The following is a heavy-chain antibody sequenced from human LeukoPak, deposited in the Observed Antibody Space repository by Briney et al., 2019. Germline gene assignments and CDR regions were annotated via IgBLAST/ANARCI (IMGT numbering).Heavy chain of an antibody. CDR1: GFTFSSYS. Sequence: AGGSLRLSCAASGFTFSSYSMNWVRQAPGKGLEWVSSISSSSSYIYYADSVKGRFTISRDNAKNSLYLQMNSLRAEDTAVYYCARGVPTGDGYIDYWGQGTLVTVSS. D-gene: IGHD1-1*01. V-gene: IGHV3-21*01. CDR2: ISSSSSYI. CDR3: ARGVPTGDGYIDY. J-gene: IGHJ4*02.